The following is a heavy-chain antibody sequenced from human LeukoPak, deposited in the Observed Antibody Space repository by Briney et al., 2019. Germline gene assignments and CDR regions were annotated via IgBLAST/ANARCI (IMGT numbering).Heavy chain of an antibody. CDR2: ISGSGNGT. CDR1: GFTFRTYA. CDR3: AKRTMSAFDS. D-gene: IGHD5-24*01. V-gene: IGHV3-23*01. Sequence: GGSLRLSCTASGFTFRTYAMTWVRQAPGKGLEWLSGISGSGNGTYYADSVKGRFIISRDNSKNMVYLQMNSLTVEDTATYYCAKRTMSAFDSWGQGTLLIVSS. J-gene: IGHJ4*02.